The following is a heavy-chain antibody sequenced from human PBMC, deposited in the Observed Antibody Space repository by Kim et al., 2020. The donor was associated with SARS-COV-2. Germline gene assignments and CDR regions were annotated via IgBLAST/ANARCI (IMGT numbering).Heavy chain of an antibody. J-gene: IGHJ3*02. V-gene: IGHV3-23*01. CDR2: ISGSGGST. CDR3: AKDFDILTGYFRLFPGKNDAFDI. D-gene: IGHD3-9*01. CDR1: GFTFSSYA. Sequence: GGSLRLSCAASGFTFSSYAMSWVRQAPGKGLEWVSAISGSGGSTYYADSVKGRFTISRDNSKNTLYLQMNSLRAEDTAVYYCAKDFDILTGYFRLFPGKNDAFDIWGQGTMVTVSS.